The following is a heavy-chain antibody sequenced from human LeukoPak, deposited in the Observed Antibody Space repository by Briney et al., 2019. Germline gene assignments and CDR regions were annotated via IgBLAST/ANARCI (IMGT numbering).Heavy chain of an antibody. V-gene: IGHV3-23*01. Sequence: GGSLRLSCAASGFTFSSYAMSWVRQAPGKGLEWVSAISGSGGSTYYADSVKGRFTISRDNSKNTLYLQMNSLRAEDTAVYYCAQRSSGGNWFDPWGQGTLVTVSS. CDR1: GFTFSSYA. CDR3: AQRSSGGNWFDP. CDR2: ISGSGGST. J-gene: IGHJ5*02. D-gene: IGHD6-25*01.